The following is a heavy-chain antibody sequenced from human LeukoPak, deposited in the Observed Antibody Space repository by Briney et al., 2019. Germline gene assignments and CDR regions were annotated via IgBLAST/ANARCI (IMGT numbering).Heavy chain of an antibody. D-gene: IGHD3-3*01. V-gene: IGHV1-8*01. Sequence: ASVKVSCKASGYTFTSYDINWVRQATGQGLEWMGWMNPNSGNTGYAQKFKGRVTMTRNTYISTAYMELSSLRSEDTAVYYCARGTGDFWSGYYTGGYYYYYMDVWGKGTTVTVSS. J-gene: IGHJ6*03. CDR1: GYTFTSYD. CDR3: ARGTGDFWSGYYTGGYYYYYMDV. CDR2: MNPNSGNT.